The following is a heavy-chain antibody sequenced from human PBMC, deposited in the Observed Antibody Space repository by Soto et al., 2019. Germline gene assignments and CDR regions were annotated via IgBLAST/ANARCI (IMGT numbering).Heavy chain of an antibody. D-gene: IGHD2-2*01. CDR2: INAGNGNT. CDR1: GYNIITYG. V-gene: IGHV1-3*01. Sequence: ASVKVSCQASGYNIITYGISWVRQAPGQRLEWMGWINAGNGNTKYSQKFQGRVTITRDTSASTAYMELSSLRSEDTAVYYCARTIDQPDAFDIWGQGTMVTVSS. J-gene: IGHJ3*02. CDR3: ARTIDQPDAFDI.